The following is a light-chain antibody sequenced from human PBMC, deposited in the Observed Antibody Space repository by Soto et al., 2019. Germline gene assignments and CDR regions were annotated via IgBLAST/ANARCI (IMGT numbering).Light chain of an antibody. V-gene: IGKV3-15*01. CDR3: QQYNNWPRT. CDR2: GAS. Sequence: EVVVTLSADTLSVSPGEVATLYCRTSRSISRDLAWYQHQPGEAPRPLFYGASTRATGIPARFSGSGSGTEFTLTICSLQSEDFDVYACQQYNNWPRTFGKGTKV. CDR1: RSISRD. J-gene: IGKJ1*01.